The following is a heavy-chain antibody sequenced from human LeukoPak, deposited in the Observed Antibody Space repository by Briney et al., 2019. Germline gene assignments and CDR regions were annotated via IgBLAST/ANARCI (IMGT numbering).Heavy chain of an antibody. CDR3: ARTPTYYDILTDYPYYFDY. J-gene: IGHJ4*02. V-gene: IGHV3-48*03. Sequence: GGSLRLSCVASGFTFSSFQMNWVRQAPGKGLEWVSYISSSGSIMFYADSVKGRSTISRGNAKNSLYLHMNSLRAEDTAVYYCARTPTYYDILTDYPYYFDYWGRGTLVTVSS. D-gene: IGHD3-9*01. CDR2: ISSSGSIM. CDR1: GFTFSSFQ.